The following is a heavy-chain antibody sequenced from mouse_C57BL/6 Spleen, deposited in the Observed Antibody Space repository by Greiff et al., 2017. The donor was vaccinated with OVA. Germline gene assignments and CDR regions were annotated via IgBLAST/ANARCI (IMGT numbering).Heavy chain of an antibody. J-gene: IGHJ4*01. Sequence: VQLQQSGPELVKPGASVKISCKASGYAFSSSWMNWVKQRPGKGLEWIGRIYPGDGDTNYNGKFKGKATLTADKSSSTAYMQLSSLTSEDSAVYYCARGVYDGYYDCAMDDWGQGTSVTVSS. CDR3: ARGVYDGYYDCAMDD. V-gene: IGHV1-82*01. CDR1: GYAFSSSW. D-gene: IGHD2-3*01. CDR2: IYPGDGDT.